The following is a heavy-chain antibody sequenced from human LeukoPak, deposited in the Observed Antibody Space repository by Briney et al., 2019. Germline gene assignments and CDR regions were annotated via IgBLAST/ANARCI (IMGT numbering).Heavy chain of an antibody. V-gene: IGHV3-11*04. J-gene: IGHJ4*02. D-gene: IGHD3-10*01. Sequence: PGGSLRLSCAASGFTFSDYYMSWVRQAPGKGLEWVSFIISDSSAIYYADSVKGRFIISRDNAENSLYLQMNSLRDEDTAVYYCARAPLVRGLIPPFDYWGQGTLVSVSS. CDR1: GFTFSDYY. CDR2: IISDSSAI. CDR3: ARAPLVRGLIPPFDY.